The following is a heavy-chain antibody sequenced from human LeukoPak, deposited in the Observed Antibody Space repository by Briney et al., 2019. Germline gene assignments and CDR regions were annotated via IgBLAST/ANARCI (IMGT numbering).Heavy chain of an antibody. CDR1: GGSISLYD. J-gene: IGHJ4*02. Sequence: SETLSLTCTVSGGSISLYDWSWIRQPAGKGLEWIGHIYGSGSTNYNPSLTSRLTMSVDTSNNQFSLRLSSVTAADTAVYYCARVRMVRGLPDQTFDYWGQGTLVTVSS. CDR3: ARVRMVRGLPDQTFDY. CDR2: IYGSGST. D-gene: IGHD3-10*01. V-gene: IGHV4-4*07.